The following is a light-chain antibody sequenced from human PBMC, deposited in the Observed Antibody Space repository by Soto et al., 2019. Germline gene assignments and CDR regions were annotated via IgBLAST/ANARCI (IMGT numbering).Light chain of an antibody. V-gene: IGLV2-14*01. CDR3: SSYPRSSTLVV. Sequence: QSALTQPASVSGSPGPAITISCTGTSSDVGGYNYVSWYQQHPGKVPKLMIYDISNRPSGVSNRFSGSKSGNTASLTSSGLQAEDEADYSGSSYPRSSTLVVFGGGTKLTVL. CDR1: SSDVGGYNY. CDR2: DIS. J-gene: IGLJ2*01.